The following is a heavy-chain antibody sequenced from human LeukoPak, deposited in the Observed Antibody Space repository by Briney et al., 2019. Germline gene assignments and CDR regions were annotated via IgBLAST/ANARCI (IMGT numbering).Heavy chain of an antibody. CDR3: AGDATMVRGTGDY. CDR1: GGSISSSSYY. J-gene: IGHJ4*02. Sequence: PSETLSLTCTVSGGSISSSSYYWGWIRQPPGKGLEWIGSIYYSGSTYYNPSLKSRVTISVDTSKNQFSLKLSSVTAADTAVYYCAGDATMVRGTGDYWGQGTLVTVSS. CDR2: IYYSGST. D-gene: IGHD3-10*01. V-gene: IGHV4-39*07.